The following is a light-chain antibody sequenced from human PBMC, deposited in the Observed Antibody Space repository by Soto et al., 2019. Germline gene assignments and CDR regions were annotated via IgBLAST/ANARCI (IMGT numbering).Light chain of an antibody. CDR3: QQSGSSPPFI. Sequence: EIVMTQSPGTLSVSPGERATLSCRASQSVSSSLAWYQQKPGQAPRLLIYGASTRATGIPARFSGSGSGTEFILTISRLEPEDFAVYYCQQSGSSPPFIFGPGTKVDIK. CDR1: QSVSSS. CDR2: GAS. J-gene: IGKJ3*01. V-gene: IGKV3-20*01.